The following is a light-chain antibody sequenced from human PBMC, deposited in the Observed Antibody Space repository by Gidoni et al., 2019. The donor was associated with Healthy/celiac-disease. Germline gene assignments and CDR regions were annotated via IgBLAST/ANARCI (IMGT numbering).Light chain of an antibody. V-gene: IGKV3-15*01. CDR3: QQYNNWPQT. CDR2: GAS. Sequence: EIVITRSPATLSVSPGERATLSCRASQSVSSNLAWYQQKPGQAPRLLIYGASTRATGIPARFSGSGSGTEFTLTISSLQSEDFAVYYCQQYNNWPQTFGQGTKVEIK. CDR1: QSVSSN. J-gene: IGKJ1*01.